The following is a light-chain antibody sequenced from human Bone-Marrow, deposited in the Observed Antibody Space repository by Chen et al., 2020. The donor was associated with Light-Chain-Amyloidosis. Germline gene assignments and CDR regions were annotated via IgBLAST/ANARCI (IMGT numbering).Light chain of an antibody. V-gene: IGLV2-14*01. CDR2: EVT. Sequence: QSALTQPASVSGSPGQSITISCTGTSSDVGGDNHVSWYPQQPDKAPKLMIYEVTNRPSWVPDRFAGSKSDNTASLTISGLQAEDEADYFCSSYTITNTLVFGSGIRVTVL. J-gene: IGLJ1*01. CDR1: SSDVGGDNH. CDR3: SSYTITNTLV.